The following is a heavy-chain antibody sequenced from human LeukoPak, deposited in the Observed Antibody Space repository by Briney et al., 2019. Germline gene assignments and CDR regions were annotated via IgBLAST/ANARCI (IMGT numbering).Heavy chain of an antibody. CDR2: INPSGGST. Sequence: ASVKVSCKASGYTFTGYYLHWVRQAPEQGLEWMGIINPSGGSTSYAQKFQGRVTMTRDMSTSTVYMELSSLRSEDTAVYYCAREGKAIVGATAKIHYYYYYMDVWGKGTTVTVSS. CDR1: GYTFTGYY. V-gene: IGHV1-46*01. D-gene: IGHD1-26*01. J-gene: IGHJ6*03. CDR3: AREGKAIVGATAKIHYYYYYMDV.